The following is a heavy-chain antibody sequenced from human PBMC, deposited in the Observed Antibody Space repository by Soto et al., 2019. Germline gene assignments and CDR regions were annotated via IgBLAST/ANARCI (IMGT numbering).Heavy chain of an antibody. V-gene: IGHV4-34*01. J-gene: IGHJ6*02. D-gene: IGHD3-10*01. CDR2: INHSGSS. CDR3: ARGEITLLGGMDV. CDR1: GGSFRGYY. Sequence: PSETPSLTCTVSGGSFRGYYWGWVRQPPGKGLEWIGEINHSGSSNYHPSLKSRVTISVATSKNQFSLTVNSVTPADTAVYYCARGEITLLGGMDVWGQGTTVTVSS.